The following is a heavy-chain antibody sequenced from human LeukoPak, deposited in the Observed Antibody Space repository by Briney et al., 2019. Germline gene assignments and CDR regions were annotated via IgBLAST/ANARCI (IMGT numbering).Heavy chain of an antibody. CDR3: ARHAVEAASRWFDP. J-gene: IGHJ5*02. Sequence: SETLSLTCTVSGDSMSSSHYCWGWIRQPPGKGLEWIGSIYYSGSTYYNPSLKSRVTMSVDTSRKQFSLKLSSVTAADTAVYYCARHAVEAASRWFDPWGQGTLVTVSS. CDR1: GDSMSSSHYC. D-gene: IGHD1-1*01. V-gene: IGHV4-39*01. CDR2: IYYSGST.